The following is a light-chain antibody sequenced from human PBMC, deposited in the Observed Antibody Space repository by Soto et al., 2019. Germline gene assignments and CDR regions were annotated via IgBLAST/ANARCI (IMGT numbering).Light chain of an antibody. Sequence: SVLTQSPGTLCLSPGERANFSCRAIQSVSSNYLAWYQQKPGQAPRLLIYGASTRATGIPDRFSGSGSGTDFTLTISSLEFGDSAVYYCQQYGSSPTWTFGQGTEVDIK. V-gene: IGKV3-20*01. CDR3: QQYGSSPTWT. CDR2: GAS. CDR1: QSVSSNY. J-gene: IGKJ1*01.